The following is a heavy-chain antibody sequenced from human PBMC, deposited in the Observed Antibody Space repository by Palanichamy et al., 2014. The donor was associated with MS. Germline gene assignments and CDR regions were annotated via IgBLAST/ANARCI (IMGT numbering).Heavy chain of an antibody. CDR3: AAGTNLDY. CDR2: ISYDGSNK. V-gene: IGHV3-30*03. Sequence: QVQLVESGGGVVQPGRSLRLSCAASGFTFSSYGMHWVRQAPGKGLEWVAVISYDGSNKYYADSVKGRFTISRDNSKNTLYLQMNSLRAEDTAVYYCAAGTNLDYWGQGTLVTVSS. J-gene: IGHJ4*02. D-gene: IGHD1-14*01. CDR1: GFTFSSYG.